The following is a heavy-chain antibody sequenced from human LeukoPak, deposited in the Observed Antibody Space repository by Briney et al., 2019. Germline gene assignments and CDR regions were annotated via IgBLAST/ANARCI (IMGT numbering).Heavy chain of an antibody. CDR2: IYHSGST. V-gene: IGHV4-4*02. J-gene: IGHJ6*02. D-gene: IGHD6-13*01. CDR3: ARGRGAAGTGDYYYGMDV. CDR1: GGSISSSNW. Sequence: PSETLSLTCAVSGGSISSSNWWSWVRQPPGKGLEWIGEIYHSGSTNYNPSLKSRVTISVDKSKNQFSLKLSSVTAADTAVYYCARGRGAAGTGDYYYGMDVWGQGTTVTVSS.